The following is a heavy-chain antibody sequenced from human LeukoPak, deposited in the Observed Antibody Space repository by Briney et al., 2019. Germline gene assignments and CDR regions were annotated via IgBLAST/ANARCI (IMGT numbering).Heavy chain of an antibody. CDR1: GFNFSNYW. J-gene: IGHJ4*02. CDR2: IKSDGSTT. CDR3: ARDWGYSYGLDY. V-gene: IGHV3-74*01. Sequence: GGSLRLSCAASGFNFSNYWMHWVRQAPGKGLVWVSRIKSDGSTTAYADSVKDRFTISRDNAKNTLYLQMNSLRAEDTAVYHCARDWGYSYGLDYWGQGTLVTVSS. D-gene: IGHD5-18*01.